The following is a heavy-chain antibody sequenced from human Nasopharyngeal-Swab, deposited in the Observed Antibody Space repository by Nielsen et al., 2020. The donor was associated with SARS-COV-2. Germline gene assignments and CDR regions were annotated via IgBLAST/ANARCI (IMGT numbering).Heavy chain of an antibody. CDR1: GYTFTSYG. CDR2: ISGYNGNT. J-gene: IGHJ4*02. CDR3: ARRTIGYID. V-gene: IGHV1-18*04. D-gene: IGHD5-12*01. Sequence: ASVKVSCKASGYTFTSYGITWVRQAPGQGLEWMGWISGYNGNTKYAQKLQGRVTMTTDTSTSTAYMELSSLRSEDTAVYYCARRTIGYIDWGQGTLVTVSS.